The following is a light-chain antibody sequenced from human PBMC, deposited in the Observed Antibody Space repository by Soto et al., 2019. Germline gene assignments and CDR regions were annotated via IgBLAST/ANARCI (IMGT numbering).Light chain of an antibody. CDR1: QSVNSN. CDR2: GIS. J-gene: IGKJ5*01. CDR3: QQHNQWPIT. V-gene: IGKV3D-15*01. Sequence: EMVMTQSPAILSVSPGESATLSCRASQSVNSNYLAWYQQHPGQPPRLLIYGISTRATGIPARFSGSGSGTEFTLTINSLQSEDSAVYYCQQHNQWPITFGQGTRLEIK.